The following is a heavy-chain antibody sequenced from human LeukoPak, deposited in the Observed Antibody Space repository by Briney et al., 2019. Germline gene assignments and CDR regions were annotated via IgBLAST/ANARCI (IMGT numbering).Heavy chain of an antibody. CDR1: GFTVSRNY. D-gene: IGHD3-10*01. J-gene: IGHJ4*02. CDR2: IYSGGNT. V-gene: IGHV3-66*01. Sequence: RTGGSLRLSCAASGFTVSRNYMSWVRQAPGKGLEWVSVIYSGGNTYYADSVKGRFTISRDNSKNTLYLQMNSLRAEDTAVYYCAKGMVRGGWSFDYWGQGTLVTVSS. CDR3: AKGMVRGGWSFDY.